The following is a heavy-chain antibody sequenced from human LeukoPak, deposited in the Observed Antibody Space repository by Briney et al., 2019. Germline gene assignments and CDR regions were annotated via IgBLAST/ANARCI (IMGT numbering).Heavy chain of an antibody. CDR1: GGSISSSSYY. Sequence: SETLSLTCTVSGGSISSSSYYWGWIRQPPGKGLEWIGSIYYSGSTYYNPSLKSRVTISVDTSKNQFSLKLSSVTAADTAVYYCARREVDLGWYFDLWGRGTLVTVSS. CDR3: ARREVDLGWYFDL. CDR2: IYYSGST. J-gene: IGHJ2*01. V-gene: IGHV4-39*07. D-gene: IGHD1-26*01.